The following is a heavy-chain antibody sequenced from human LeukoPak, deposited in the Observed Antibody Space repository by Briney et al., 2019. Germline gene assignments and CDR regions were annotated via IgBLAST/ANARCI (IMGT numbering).Heavy chain of an antibody. D-gene: IGHD3-22*01. J-gene: IGHJ4*02. Sequence: GGSLRLSCVASGFTSSSYSRNWVRQAPGKGLEWVLSISSSSSYIYYADSVKGRFTISRDNAKNSLYLQMNSLRAEDTGVYYCTRVGYYDRRVHSHYGGKGTLVTVSS. CDR2: ISSSSSYI. CDR1: GFTSSSYS. V-gene: IGHV3-21*01. CDR3: TRVGYYDRRVHSHY.